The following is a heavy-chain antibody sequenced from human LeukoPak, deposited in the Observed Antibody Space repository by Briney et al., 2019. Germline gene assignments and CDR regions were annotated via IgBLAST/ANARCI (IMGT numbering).Heavy chain of an antibody. CDR1: GGTFSSYA. D-gene: IGHD3-3*01. V-gene: IGHV1-69*13. CDR2: IIPIFGTA. J-gene: IGHJ4*02. Sequence: SVKVSCKASGGTFSSYAISWVRQAPGQGLEWMGGIIPIFGTANYAQKFQGRVTITADESTSTAYMELSSLRSEDTAVYYCGAGNDFWSGSDYWGQGTLVTVSS. CDR3: GAGNDFWSGSDY.